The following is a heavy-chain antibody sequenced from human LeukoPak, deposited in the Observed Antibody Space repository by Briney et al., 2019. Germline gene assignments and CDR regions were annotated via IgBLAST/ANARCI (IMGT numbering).Heavy chain of an antibody. J-gene: IGHJ4*02. D-gene: IGHD2-2*01. V-gene: IGHV3-21*01. CDR3: ARAPTVLVGYCSSSSCQADY. CDR1: GFTFSSYT. Sequence: GGSLRLSCAASGFTFSSYTFNWVRQAPGKGLEWVSAISGDSRYIYYTDSVRGRFTISSDNAENSLYLQMHSLRVEDTAVYYCARAPTVLVGYCSSSSCQADYWGQGTLVTVSS. CDR2: ISGDSRYI.